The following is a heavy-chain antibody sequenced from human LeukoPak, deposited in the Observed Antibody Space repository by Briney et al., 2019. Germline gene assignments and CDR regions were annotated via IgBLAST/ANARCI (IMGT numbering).Heavy chain of an antibody. J-gene: IGHJ4*02. D-gene: IGHD6-13*01. CDR2: INHSGST. V-gene: IGHV4-34*01. CDR3: ARLREVLYSSSWAFDY. Sequence: PSETLSLTCAVYGGSFSGYYWSWIRQPPGKGLEWIGEINHSGSTNYNPSLKSRVTISVDTSKNQFSLKLSSVTAADTAVYYCARLREVLYSSSWAFDYWGQGTLVTVSS. CDR1: GGSFSGYY.